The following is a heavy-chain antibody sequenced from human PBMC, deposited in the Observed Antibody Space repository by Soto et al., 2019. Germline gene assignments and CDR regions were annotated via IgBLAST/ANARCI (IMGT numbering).Heavy chain of an antibody. CDR3: APLSVSLSGPYGIHV. CDR1: GYSVSSSDSY. V-gene: IGHV4-39*01. CDR2: MFYSRPT. D-gene: IGHD2-15*01. Sequence: SETLSLTCSVSGYSVSSSDSYWAWSRQPTGKGLEWIGSMFYSRPTYYNPSLKSRVTLSVDTSKNQFSVRLNSVTAADTAVYYCAPLSVSLSGPYGIHVWGQGTTVTVSS. J-gene: IGHJ6*02.